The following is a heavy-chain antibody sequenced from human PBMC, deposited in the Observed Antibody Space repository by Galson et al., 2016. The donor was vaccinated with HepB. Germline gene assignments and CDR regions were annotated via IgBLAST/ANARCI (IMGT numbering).Heavy chain of an antibody. D-gene: IGHD6-13*01. CDR1: GYTFTSYA. CDR3: ARVDYSSSWFAFDI. Sequence: SVKVSCKAPGYTFTSYAIHWVRQAPGQRLEWMGWINAGNGNTKYSQKFQGRVTITRDTPASTAYMALSSLRSEDTAVYYCARVDYSSSWFAFDIWGQGTMVTVSS. J-gene: IGHJ3*02. CDR2: INAGNGNT. V-gene: IGHV1-3*01.